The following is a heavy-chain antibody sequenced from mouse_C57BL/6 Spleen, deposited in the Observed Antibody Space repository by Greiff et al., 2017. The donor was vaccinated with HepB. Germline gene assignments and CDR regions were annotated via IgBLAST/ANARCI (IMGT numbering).Heavy chain of an antibody. V-gene: IGHV5-16*01. Sequence: DVKLVESEGGLVQPGSSMKLSCTASGFTFSDYYMAWVRQVPEKGLEWVANINYDGSSTYYLDSLKSRFIISRDNAKNILYLQMSSLKSEDTATYYCARDRDYGSSYEGYFDYWGQGTTLTVSS. D-gene: IGHD1-1*01. CDR3: ARDRDYGSSYEGYFDY. CDR1: GFTFSDYY. CDR2: INYDGSST. J-gene: IGHJ2*01.